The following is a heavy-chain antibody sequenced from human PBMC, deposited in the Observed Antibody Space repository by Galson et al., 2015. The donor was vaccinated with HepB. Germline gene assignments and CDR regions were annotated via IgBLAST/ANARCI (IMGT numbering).Heavy chain of an antibody. CDR3: VQFDYYYGMDV. CDR2: IGTAGDT. D-gene: IGHD3-16*01. CDR1: GFTFSSYD. V-gene: IGHV3-13*01. Sequence: SLRLSCAASGFTFSSYDMHWVRQATGKGLEWVSAIGTAGDTYYPGSVKGRFTISRENAKNSLYPQMNSLRAGDTAVYYCVQFDYYYGMDVWGQGTTVTVSS. J-gene: IGHJ6*02.